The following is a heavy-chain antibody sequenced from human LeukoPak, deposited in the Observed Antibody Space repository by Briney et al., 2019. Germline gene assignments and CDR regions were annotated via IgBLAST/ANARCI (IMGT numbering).Heavy chain of an antibody. V-gene: IGHV3-30-3*01. J-gene: IGHJ4*02. Sequence: PGRSLRLSCAASGFSFSSYAMHWVRQAPGKGLEWVAVISYDGSNEYYADSVKGRFTISRDNSKNTLYLQMNSLRAGDTAVYYCARGGGSYDILTGDYKPHDYWGQGTLVTVSS. CDR2: ISYDGSNE. D-gene: IGHD3-9*01. CDR1: GFSFSSYA. CDR3: ARGGGSYDILTGDYKPHDY.